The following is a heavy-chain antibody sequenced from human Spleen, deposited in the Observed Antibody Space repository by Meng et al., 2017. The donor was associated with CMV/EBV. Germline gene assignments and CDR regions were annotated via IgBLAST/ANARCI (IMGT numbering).Heavy chain of an antibody. V-gene: IGHV5-51*01. CDR2: IYPGDSDT. CDR3: ARSAHYYGSGSYYKDY. J-gene: IGHJ4*02. CDR1: GYTFSAYF. Sequence: KVSCKASGYTFSAYFVHWVRQMPGKGLEWMGIIYPGDSDTRYSPSFQGQVTISADKSISTAYLQWSSLKASDTAMYYCARSAHYYGSGSYYKDYWGQGTLVTVSS. D-gene: IGHD3-10*01.